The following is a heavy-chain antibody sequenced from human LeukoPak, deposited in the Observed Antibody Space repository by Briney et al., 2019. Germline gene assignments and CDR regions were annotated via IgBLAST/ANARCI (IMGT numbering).Heavy chain of an antibody. CDR2: IYPGDSDA. V-gene: IGHV5-51*01. D-gene: IGHD1-14*01. CDR3: ARQDRGFDP. J-gene: IGHJ5*02. Sequence: GESLKISCKASGYSFTRYWIGWVRQMPGKGLEWMGIIYPGDSDATYSPSFQGQVTISADTSINTAYLQWSSLKASDTAMYYCARQDRGFDPRGQGTPVTVSS. CDR1: GYSFTRYW.